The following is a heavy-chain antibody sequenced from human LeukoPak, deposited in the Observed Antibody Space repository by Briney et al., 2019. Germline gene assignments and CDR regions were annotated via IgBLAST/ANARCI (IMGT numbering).Heavy chain of an antibody. D-gene: IGHD5-24*01. Sequence: ASVKVSCKAPGYTFTGYYMHWVRQAPGQGLEWMGWINPNSGGTNYAQKFQGRVTMTRDTSISTAYMELSRLRSDDTAVYYCARRLQSLQLYGMDVWGQGTTVTVSS. J-gene: IGHJ6*02. CDR3: ARRLQSLQLYGMDV. CDR2: INPNSGGT. CDR1: GYTFTGYY. V-gene: IGHV1-2*02.